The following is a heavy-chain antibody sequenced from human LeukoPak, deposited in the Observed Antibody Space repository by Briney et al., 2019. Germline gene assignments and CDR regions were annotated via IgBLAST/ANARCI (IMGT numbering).Heavy chain of an antibody. CDR3: AKVPTRAAVAGTFDY. V-gene: IGHV3-23*01. D-gene: IGHD6-19*01. CDR2: ISGSGGST. CDR1: GFTFSSYA. J-gene: IGHJ4*02. Sequence: GGSLRLSCAASGFTFSSYAMSWVHQAPGKGLEWVSAISGSGGSTYYADSVKGRFTISRDNSKNTLYLQMNSLRAEDTAVYYCAKVPTRAAVAGTFDYWGQGTLVTVSS.